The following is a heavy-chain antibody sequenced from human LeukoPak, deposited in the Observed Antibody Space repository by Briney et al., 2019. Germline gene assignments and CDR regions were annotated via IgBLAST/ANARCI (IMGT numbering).Heavy chain of an antibody. J-gene: IGHJ4*02. D-gene: IGHD5/OR15-5a*01. CDR1: GGSIISSTHY. CDR3: ARTDGMVYGY. Sequence: TSETLSLTCTVSGGSIISSTHYWGWIRQSPGRGLQWIGNIYYAGSTFYNPSLMSRITIAVDTSKNQFSLHLRSVTASDTAVYYCARTDGMVYGYWGQGNPVTVSS. V-gene: IGHV4-39*01. CDR2: IYYAGST.